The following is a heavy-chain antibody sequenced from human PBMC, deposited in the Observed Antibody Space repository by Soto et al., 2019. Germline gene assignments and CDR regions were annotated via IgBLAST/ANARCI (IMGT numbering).Heavy chain of an antibody. Sequence: PGGSLRLSCAASGFTFSSYAMSWVRQAPGKGLEWVSATSGSGGSTYYADSVKGRFTISRDNSKNTLYLQMKSLRAEDTAVYYCAKENYYASSFFDYWGQGTLVTVSS. D-gene: IGHD3-22*01. CDR2: TSGSGGST. CDR1: GFTFSSYA. V-gene: IGHV3-23*01. J-gene: IGHJ4*02. CDR3: AKENYYASSFFDY.